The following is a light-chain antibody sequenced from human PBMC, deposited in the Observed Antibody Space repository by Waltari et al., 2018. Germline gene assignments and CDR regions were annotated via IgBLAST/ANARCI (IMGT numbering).Light chain of an antibody. J-gene: IGKJ1*01. Sequence: EIVLTQSPGTLSLSPGERATVSCRASQSVSKYLAWYRLKPGQAPRLLIYDAAKRATGIPDRFSGSGSGTDFSLTISRLEPEDVAVYYCQHYVRLPVTFGQGTKVEIK. CDR2: DAA. CDR1: QSVSKY. V-gene: IGKV3-20*01. CDR3: QHYVRLPVT.